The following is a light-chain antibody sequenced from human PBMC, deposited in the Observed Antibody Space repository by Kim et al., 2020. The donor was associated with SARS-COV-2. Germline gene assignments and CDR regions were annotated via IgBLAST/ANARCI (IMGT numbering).Light chain of an antibody. J-gene: IGKJ4*01. CDR3: QQYNNWPSLT. CDR2: DAS. Sequence: EVVMTQSPATLSVSPGEGATLSCRASQSVSSNLAWYQQKRGQAPRLLIYDASTRATGISARFRGSGSGTEFTLTISSLQSEDFTVYYCQQYNNWPSLTFGGGTKLEI. CDR1: QSVSSN. V-gene: IGKV3-15*01.